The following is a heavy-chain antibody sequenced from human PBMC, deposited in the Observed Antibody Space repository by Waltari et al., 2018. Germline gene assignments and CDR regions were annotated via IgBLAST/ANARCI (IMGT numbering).Heavy chain of an antibody. CDR3: ARDRLWRGQNWFDP. Sequence: QLQLQESGPGLVKPSETLSLTCPVSGGSISSSSYYWGWIRQPPGKGLEWIGSIYYSGSTYDNPALKSRVTISVDTSKNQFSRKLSSVTAADTAVYYCARDRLWRGQNWFDPWGQGTLVTVSS. CDR1: GGSISSSSYY. J-gene: IGHJ5*02. CDR2: IYYSGST. V-gene: IGHV4-39*07. D-gene: IGHD3-10*01.